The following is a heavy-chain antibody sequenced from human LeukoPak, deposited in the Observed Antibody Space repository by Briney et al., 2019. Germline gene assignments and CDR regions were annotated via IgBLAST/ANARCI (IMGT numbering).Heavy chain of an antibody. J-gene: IGHJ4*02. CDR1: GGSFSGYY. D-gene: IGHD3-9*01. V-gene: IGHV4-34*01. CDR3: ARLGGVLRYFDWLNYYFDY. CDR2: INHSGST. Sequence: SETLSLTCAVYGGSFSGYYWSWIRQPPGKGLEWIGEINHSGSTNYNPSLKSRVTISVDTSKNQFSLKLSSVTAADTAVYYCARLGGVLRYFDWLNYYFDYWGQGTLVTVSS.